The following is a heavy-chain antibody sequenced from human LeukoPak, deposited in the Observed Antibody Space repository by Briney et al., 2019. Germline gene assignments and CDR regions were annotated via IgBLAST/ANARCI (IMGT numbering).Heavy chain of an antibody. J-gene: IGHJ6*02. Sequence: PSETLSLTCAVYGGSFSGYYWSWIRQPPGKGLEWIGEINHSGSTNYNPSLKSQVTISVDTSKNQFSLKLSSVTAADTAVYYCARHRTHYYDSSGYYRYYYYGMDVWGQGTTVTVSS. D-gene: IGHD3-22*01. CDR3: ARHRTHYYDSSGYYRYYYYGMDV. CDR1: GGSFSGYY. V-gene: IGHV4-34*01. CDR2: INHSGST.